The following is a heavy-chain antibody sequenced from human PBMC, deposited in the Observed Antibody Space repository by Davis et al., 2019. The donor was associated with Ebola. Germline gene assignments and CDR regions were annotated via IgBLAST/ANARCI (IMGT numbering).Heavy chain of an antibody. Sequence: MPSETLSLTCAVSGGSISSSNWWSCIRQPPGKGLEWIGEINHSGSTKYDPSLKSRVTISVDTSKSQFSLKVSSVTAADTAVYYCARGRGYSSGWRLFDYWGQGTLVTVSS. CDR3: ARGRGYSSGWRLFDY. CDR2: INHSGST. D-gene: IGHD6-19*01. V-gene: IGHV4-4*02. CDR1: GGSISSSNW. J-gene: IGHJ4*02.